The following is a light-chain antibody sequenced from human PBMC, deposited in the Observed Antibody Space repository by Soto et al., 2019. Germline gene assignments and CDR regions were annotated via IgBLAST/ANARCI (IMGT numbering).Light chain of an antibody. J-gene: IGKJ1*01. V-gene: IGKV3-20*01. Sequence: EIVLPQSPGTLSLSPGERATLSCRASQSVSSSYLAWYQQKPGQAPRLLIYGASSRATGIPDRFSGSGSGTDFTITISRLEPEDFAVYYCQQYGSSPPWTFGRGTKVEIK. CDR1: QSVSSSY. CDR2: GAS. CDR3: QQYGSSPPWT.